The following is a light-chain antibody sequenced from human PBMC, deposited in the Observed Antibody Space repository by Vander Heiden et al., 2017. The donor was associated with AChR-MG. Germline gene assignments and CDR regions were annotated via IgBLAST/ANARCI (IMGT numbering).Light chain of an antibody. CDR2: STK. V-gene: IGLV8-61*01. CDR3: VLFMGSGISV. CDR1: SGSVSTSYY. Sequence: QTVVTQDPSFSVSPGGTVTLTCGLSSGSVSTSYYTSWYQQTPGQAPRTLIYSTKIRSSGVPDRFSGSILGNKAALTITGAQSDDESDYYCVLFMGSGISVFGTGTKVTVL. J-gene: IGLJ1*01.